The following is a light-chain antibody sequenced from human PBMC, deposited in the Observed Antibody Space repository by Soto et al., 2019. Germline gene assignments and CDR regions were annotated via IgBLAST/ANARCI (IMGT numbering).Light chain of an antibody. J-gene: IGKJ4*01. Sequence: DIQMTQSPSSLSASVGDRVTITCRASRNIGSYLNWYQQKPGKTHQVLIYAASNLRSGVTSRFSGSGSGTEFNLTFNRLQPEDSATYNCQQSYITPFTFGGGTKVDIK. CDR3: QQSYITPFT. V-gene: IGKV1-39*01. CDR1: RNIGSY. CDR2: AAS.